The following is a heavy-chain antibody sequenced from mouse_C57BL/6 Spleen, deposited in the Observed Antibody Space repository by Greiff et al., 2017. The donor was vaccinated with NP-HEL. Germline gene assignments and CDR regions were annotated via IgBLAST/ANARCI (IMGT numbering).Heavy chain of an antibody. J-gene: IGHJ2*01. D-gene: IGHD1-1*01. CDR1: GYTFTSYW. Sequence: QVQLQQPGAELVKPGASVKLSCKASGYTFTSYWMQWVKQRPGQGLEWIGEIDPSDSYTNYNQKFKGKATLTVDTSSSTAYMQLSSLTSEDSAVYYCARSGTVVADFDYWGQGTTLTVSS. CDR2: IDPSDSYT. V-gene: IGHV1-50*01. CDR3: ARSGTVVADFDY.